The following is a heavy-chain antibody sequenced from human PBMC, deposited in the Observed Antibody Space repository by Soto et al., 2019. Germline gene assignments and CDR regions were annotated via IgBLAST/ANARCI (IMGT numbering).Heavy chain of an antibody. V-gene: IGHV1-2*04. CDR1: GYSFTDYH. D-gene: IGHD2-8*01. J-gene: IGHJ6*02. CDR2: INPRSGGT. Sequence: ASVKVSCKASGYSFTDYHIHWVRQAPGQGLEWLGRINPRSGGTSTAQKFQGWVTMTTDTSISTASMELTRLTSDDTAIYYCARGDSTDCSNGVCSFFYNHDMDVWGQGTTVTVSS. CDR3: ARGDSTDCSNGVCSFFYNHDMDV.